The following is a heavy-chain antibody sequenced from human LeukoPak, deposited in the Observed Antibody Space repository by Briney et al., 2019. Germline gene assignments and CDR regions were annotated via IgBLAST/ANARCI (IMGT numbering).Heavy chain of an antibody. Sequence: GGSLRLSCAASGFTFSSYWMHWVRQAPGKGLVWVSRINSDRSSTSYADSVKGRFTISRDNAKNTLYLQMNSLRAEDTAVYYCAKIQDIVVVPAAIDYWGQGTLVTVSS. CDR2: INSDRSST. CDR1: GFTFSSYW. D-gene: IGHD2-2*01. V-gene: IGHV3-74*01. J-gene: IGHJ4*02. CDR3: AKIQDIVVVPAAIDY.